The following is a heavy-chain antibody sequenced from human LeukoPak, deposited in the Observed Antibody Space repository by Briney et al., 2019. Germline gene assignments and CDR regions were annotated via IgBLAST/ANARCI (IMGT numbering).Heavy chain of an antibody. CDR3: TTGSWYYFDS. CDR1: GFTFSNAW. CDR2: IKSKSDAEST. J-gene: IGHJ4*02. Sequence: AGGSLRLSCAGSGFTFSNAWMSWVRQAPGKGLEWVGRIKSKSDAESTDYVAPVKGTFSISRADSKKTLYLQMISLKTEDSAVYYCTTGSWYYFDSWGQGTLVTVSA. D-gene: IGHD6-19*01. V-gene: IGHV3-15*01.